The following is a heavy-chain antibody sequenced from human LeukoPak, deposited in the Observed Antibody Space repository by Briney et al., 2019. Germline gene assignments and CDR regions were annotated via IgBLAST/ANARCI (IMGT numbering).Heavy chain of an antibody. D-gene: IGHD6-13*01. CDR3: AIQYTSSWAYWFDP. Sequence: SETVSLTCTVSGDSISSYYGSWLRQPRGKGLEGGGDSYYSGSTNYNPILKSRVTISVDTSKNQFSLKLSSVNAADTAAYYCAIQYTSSWAYWFDPWGQGTLVTVSS. CDR1: GDSISSYY. V-gene: IGHV4-59*01. CDR2: SYYSGST. J-gene: IGHJ5*02.